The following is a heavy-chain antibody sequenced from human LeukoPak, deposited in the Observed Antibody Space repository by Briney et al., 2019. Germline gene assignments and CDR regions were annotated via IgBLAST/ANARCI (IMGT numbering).Heavy chain of an antibody. CDR3: ARIGRITIFGVVPRRTYYFDY. V-gene: IGHV3-53*01. D-gene: IGHD3-3*01. CDR1: GFTVSSYY. CDR2: IYTGGGR. J-gene: IGHJ4*02. Sequence: GGSLRLSCAASGFTVSSYYMNWVRQAPGKELEWVSVIYTGGGRYYADSVRGRFTISRDTSKNMVFLQMNSLRVEDTAVYYCARIGRITIFGVVPRRTYYFDYWGQGTLVTVSS.